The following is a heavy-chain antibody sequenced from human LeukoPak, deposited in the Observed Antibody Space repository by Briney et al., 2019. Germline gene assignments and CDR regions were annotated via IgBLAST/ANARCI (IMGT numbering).Heavy chain of an antibody. CDR3: ARDSILRYGMDV. CDR1: GYTFTGYY. J-gene: IGHJ6*02. CDR2: ISAYNGNT. Sequence: ASVKVSCKASGYTFTGYYMHWVRQAPGQGLEWMGWISAYNGNTNYAQKLQGRVTMTTDTSTSTAYMELRSLRSDDTAVYYCARDSILRYGMDVWGQGTTVTVSS. V-gene: IGHV1-18*04. D-gene: IGHD3-3*01.